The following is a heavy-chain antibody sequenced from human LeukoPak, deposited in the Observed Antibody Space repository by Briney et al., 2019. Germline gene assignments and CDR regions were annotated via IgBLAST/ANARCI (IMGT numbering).Heavy chain of an antibody. J-gene: IGHJ4*02. CDR1: GGSISSYY. Sequence: PSETLSLTCTVSGGSISSYYWSWIRQAPGKGLEWIGYIYYSGSTNYNPSLKSRVTISVDTSKNQFSLKLSSVTAADTAVYYCARSRSWLYYFDYWGQGTLVTVSS. V-gene: IGHV4-59*08. CDR2: IYYSGST. D-gene: IGHD6-13*01. CDR3: ARSRSWLYYFDY.